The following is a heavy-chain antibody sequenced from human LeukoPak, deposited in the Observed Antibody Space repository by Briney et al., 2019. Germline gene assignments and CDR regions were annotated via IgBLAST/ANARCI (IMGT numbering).Heavy chain of an antibody. D-gene: IGHD4-23*01. Sequence: ASVKVSCKASGYSFTGYYIHWVRQAPGQGLEWMGWISAYNGNTNYAQKLQGRVTMTTDTSTSTAYMELRSLRSDDTAVYYCARAGDDYGGNSDWGQGTLVTVSS. CDR1: GYSFTGYY. J-gene: IGHJ4*02. CDR3: ARAGDDYGGNSD. CDR2: ISAYNGNT. V-gene: IGHV1-18*04.